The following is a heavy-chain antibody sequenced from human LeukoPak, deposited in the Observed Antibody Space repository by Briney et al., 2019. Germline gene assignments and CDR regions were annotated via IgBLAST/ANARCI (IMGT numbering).Heavy chain of an antibody. V-gene: IGHV4-59*01. Sequence: PSETVSLTCSVSGGSLSTYYWSWIRQPPGKGLEWIGYIFYSGSTNYNPSLKSRVTISVDTSKNQFSLKLSSVTAADTAVYYCARATRYTSSLDYWGQGTLVTVSS. CDR2: IFYSGST. J-gene: IGHJ4*02. CDR1: GGSLSTYY. CDR3: ARATRYTSSLDY. D-gene: IGHD6-6*01.